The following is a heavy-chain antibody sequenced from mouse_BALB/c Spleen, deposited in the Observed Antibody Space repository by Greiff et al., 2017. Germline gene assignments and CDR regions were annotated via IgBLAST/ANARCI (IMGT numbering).Heavy chain of an antibody. CDR3: ARPIYYGSSFYAMDY. CDR2: ISTYSGNT. D-gene: IGHD1-1*01. V-gene: IGHV1S137*01. Sequence: VQLVESGPELEKPGASVKISCKASGYSFTGYNMHWVKQSHAKSLEWIGVISTYSGNTNYNQKFKGKATMTVDKSSSTAYMELARLTSEDSAIYYCARPIYYGSSFYAMDYWGQGTSVTVSS. CDR1: GYSFTGYN. J-gene: IGHJ4*01.